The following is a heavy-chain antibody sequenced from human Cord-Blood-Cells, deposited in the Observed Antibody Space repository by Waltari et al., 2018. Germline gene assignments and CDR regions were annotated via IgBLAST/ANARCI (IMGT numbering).Heavy chain of an antibody. J-gene: IGHJ4*02. CDR3: AKEGPYDGSGSALDY. D-gene: IGHD3-10*01. V-gene: IGHV3-30*18. Sequence: QVQLVESGGGVVQPGWFLRLSWAASGFTVSSSGLYGVRQAPGKGLEWVSVISYDGNNKYYADSVKGRFTISRDNSKNTLYLQMNSLRAEYTAVYYCAKEGPYDGSGSALDYWGQGTLVTVSS. CDR2: ISYDGNNK. CDR1: GFTVSSSG.